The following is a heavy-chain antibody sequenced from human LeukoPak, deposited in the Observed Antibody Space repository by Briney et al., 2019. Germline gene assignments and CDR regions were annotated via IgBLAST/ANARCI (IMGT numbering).Heavy chain of an antibody. V-gene: IGHV1-3*04. Sequence: ASVKVSCKSSGYIFTSYPIHWVRQAPGRRLEGMGWINTGNGNTKYSQRFEGRVTVTTDTSAAAAYMELSSLRSEDTAVYYCARDRAMADYWGQGTLVTVSS. CDR1: GYIFTSYP. J-gene: IGHJ4*02. CDR2: INTGNGNT. CDR3: ARDRAMADY. D-gene: IGHD5-18*01.